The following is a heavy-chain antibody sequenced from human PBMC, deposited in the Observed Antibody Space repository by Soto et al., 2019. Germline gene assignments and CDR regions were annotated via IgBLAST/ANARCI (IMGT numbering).Heavy chain of an antibody. CDR3: AREKMYYYDSSGSFDY. CDR1: GFTFSSYW. CDR2: IKQDGSEK. V-gene: IGHV3-7*03. Sequence: GGSLRLSCAASGFTFSSYWMSWVRQAPGKGLEWVANIKQDGSEKYYVDSVKGRFTISRDNAKNSLYLQMNSLRAEDTAVYYCAREKMYYYDSSGSFDYWGQGTLVTVSS. D-gene: IGHD3-22*01. J-gene: IGHJ4*02.